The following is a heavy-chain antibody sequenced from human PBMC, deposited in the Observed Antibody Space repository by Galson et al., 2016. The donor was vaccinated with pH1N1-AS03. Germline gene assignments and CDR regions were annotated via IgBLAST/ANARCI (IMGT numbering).Heavy chain of an antibody. Sequence: SVKVSCKASGYTFTRHHMHWVRQAPGQGLEWMGIIYPTGDGKNYAQKFQGRVTMTRDTSTSTFYMELSSLISDDTAVYFCARDSGGWAVDLWGQGTEVTVSS. CDR2: IYPTGDGK. CDR1: GYTFTRHH. D-gene: IGHD6-19*01. V-gene: IGHV1-46*01. CDR3: ARDSGGWAVDL. J-gene: IGHJ3*01.